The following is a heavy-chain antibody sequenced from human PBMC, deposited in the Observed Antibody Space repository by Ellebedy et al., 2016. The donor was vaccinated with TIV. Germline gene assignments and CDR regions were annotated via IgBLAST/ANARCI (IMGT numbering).Heavy chain of an antibody. CDR3: ANEGVDP. Sequence: GGSLRLXXAASGFTFSSYGMHWVRQAPGKGLEWVAVISYDGSNKYYADSVKGRFTISRDNSKNTLYLQMNSLRAEDTAVYYCANEGVDPWGQGTLVTVSS. CDR1: GFTFSSYG. J-gene: IGHJ5*02. CDR2: ISYDGSNK. V-gene: IGHV3-30*18.